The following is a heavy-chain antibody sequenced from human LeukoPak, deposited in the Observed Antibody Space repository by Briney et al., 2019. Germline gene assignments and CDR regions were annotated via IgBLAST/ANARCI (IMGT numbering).Heavy chain of an antibody. V-gene: IGHV1-69*06. CDR3: ARSGRGTYYYFDL. CDR2: IIPIFGTA. Sequence: SVKVSCKASGGTFSSYAISWVRQAPGQGLEWMGGIIPIFGTANYAQKFQGRVSMTADTSTSTAYMELRSLRSDDTAVYYCARSGRGTYYYFDLWGQGTLVTVSS. J-gene: IGHJ4*02. D-gene: IGHD1-26*01. CDR1: GGTFSSYA.